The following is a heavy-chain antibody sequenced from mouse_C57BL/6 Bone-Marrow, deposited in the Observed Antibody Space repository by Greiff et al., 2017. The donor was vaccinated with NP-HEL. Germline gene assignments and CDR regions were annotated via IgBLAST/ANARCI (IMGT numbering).Heavy chain of an antibody. J-gene: IGHJ2*01. D-gene: IGHD1-1*01. Sequence: DVQLQESGGGLVQPKGSLKLSCAASGFSFNTYAMNWVRQAPGKGLEWVARIRSKSNNYATYYADSVKDRFTISRDDSESMLYLQMNNLKTEDTAMYYCVRSYYYGRGYYFDYWGQGTTLTVSS. CDR3: VRSYYYGRGYYFDY. CDR1: GFSFNTYA. CDR2: IRSKSNNYAT. V-gene: IGHV10-1*01.